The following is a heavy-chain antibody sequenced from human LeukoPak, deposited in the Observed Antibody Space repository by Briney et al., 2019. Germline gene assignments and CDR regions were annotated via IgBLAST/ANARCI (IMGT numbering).Heavy chain of an antibody. Sequence: GGSLRLSCAASGFTFSSYAMSWVRQAPGKGLEWVSAISGSGGSTYYADSVKGRFTISRDNAKNSPYLQMNSLRAEDTAVYYCASGPRLWFGESYYYGMDVWGQGTTVTVSS. J-gene: IGHJ6*02. V-gene: IGHV3-23*01. D-gene: IGHD3-10*01. CDR2: ISGSGGST. CDR3: ASGPRLWFGESYYYGMDV. CDR1: GFTFSSYA.